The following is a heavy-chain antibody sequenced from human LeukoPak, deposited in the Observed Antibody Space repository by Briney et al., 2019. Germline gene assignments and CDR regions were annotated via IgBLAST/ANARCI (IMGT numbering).Heavy chain of an antibody. D-gene: IGHD3-10*01. V-gene: IGHV3-11*01. CDR1: GFTFSDNQ. J-gene: IGHJ4*02. Sequence: GGSLRLSCAASGFTFSDNQMAWIRQAPGKGLEWVSHISRSGSTIYYVDSVKGRFTISRDDAKNSVYLQMNSLRAEDTAVYYCAVVRGVMGYWGQGTLVTVSS. CDR2: ISRSGSTI. CDR3: AVVRGVMGY.